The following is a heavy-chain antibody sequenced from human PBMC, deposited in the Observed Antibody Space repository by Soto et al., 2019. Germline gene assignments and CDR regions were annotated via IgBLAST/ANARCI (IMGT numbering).Heavy chain of an antibody. J-gene: IGHJ2*01. CDR1: GYTFNTYG. D-gene: IGHD4-17*01. CDR3: TRDDRQSDYGAKWYFDL. V-gene: IGHV1-18*01. Sequence: QVQLVQSGAEVKMPGASVKVSCTASGYTFNTYGISWVRQAPGQGLEWMGWIRPYTGDTNSAPKLQDRVTMTTDTSTSTAYMELRSLRSDVTAVYYCTRDDRQSDYGAKWYFDLWGRGTLVTVSS. CDR2: IRPYTGDT.